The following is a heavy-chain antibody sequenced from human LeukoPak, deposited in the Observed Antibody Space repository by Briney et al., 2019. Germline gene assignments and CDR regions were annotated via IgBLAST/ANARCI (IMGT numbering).Heavy chain of an antibody. CDR3: ARGGSGYDLYFDY. CDR1: GDSINNYF. J-gene: IGHJ4*02. Sequence: SETLPLTCTVSGDSINNYFWNWVRQPPGKGLEWIGYISYSGGTNYNPSLKSRVIISADTSKNQFSLKVRSVTAADTAVYYCARGGSGYDLYFDYWGQGTLVTVSS. CDR2: ISYSGGT. V-gene: IGHV4-59*12. D-gene: IGHD5-12*01.